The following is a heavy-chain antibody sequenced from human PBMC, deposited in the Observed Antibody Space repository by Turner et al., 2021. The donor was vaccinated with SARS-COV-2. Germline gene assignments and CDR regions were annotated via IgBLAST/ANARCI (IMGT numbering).Heavy chain of an antibody. J-gene: IGHJ4*02. CDR2: IYYSGST. CDR1: GGSISSSSYY. Sequence: QLQLQESGPGLVKPSETLSLTCTVSGGSISSSSYYWGCIRQPPGKGLEWIGSIYYSGSTYYNPSLKSGDTISVDTSKNQFSMKLSSVTAADTAVYYCARLVRRAEYYFDYWGQGTLVTVSS. CDR3: ARLVRRAEYYFDY. D-gene: IGHD3-10*01. V-gene: IGHV4-39*01.